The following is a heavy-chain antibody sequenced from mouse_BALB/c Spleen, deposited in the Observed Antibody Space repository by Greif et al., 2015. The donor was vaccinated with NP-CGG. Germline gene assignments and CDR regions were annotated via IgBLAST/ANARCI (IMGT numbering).Heavy chain of an antibody. J-gene: IGHJ2*01. D-gene: IGHD1-1*01. CDR2: ISSGGGST. V-gene: IGHV5-12-1*01. CDR3: ARHYYGSSYYFDY. Sequence: EVQLVESGGGLVKPGGSLKLSCAASGFAFSSYDMSWGRQTPEKRLEWVAYISSGGGSTYYPDTVKGRFTISRDNAKNTLYLQMSSLKSEDTAMYYCARHYYGSSYYFDYWGQGTTLTVSS. CDR1: GFAFSSYD.